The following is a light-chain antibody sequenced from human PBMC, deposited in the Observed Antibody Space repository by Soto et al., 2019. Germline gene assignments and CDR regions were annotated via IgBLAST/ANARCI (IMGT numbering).Light chain of an antibody. V-gene: IGLV2-14*01. Sequence: QSVLTQPASASGSPGQSITISCTGTSSDVGGYDYVSWYQQHPGKAPKLLIYEVSDRPSGVSTRFSGSKSGSTASLTISGLQTEDEADYYCTSYTTIGTLDLFGTGTKVTVL. J-gene: IGLJ1*01. CDR2: EVS. CDR1: SSDVGGYDY. CDR3: TSYTTIGTLDL.